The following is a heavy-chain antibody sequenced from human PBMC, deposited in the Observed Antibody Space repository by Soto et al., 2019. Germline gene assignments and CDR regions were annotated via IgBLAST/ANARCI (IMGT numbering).Heavy chain of an antibody. D-gene: IGHD3-3*01. V-gene: IGHV3-30*18. CDR2: ISYDGSKK. CDR3: AKDPQHITIFGVVISYFDY. CDR1: GFTFSSYG. Sequence: QVQLVESGGSVVQPGRSLRLSCAASGFTFSSYGMHWVRQAPGKGLEWVAAISYDGSKKYYADSVKGRFTISRDNSKNTLYLQMNSLRAEDTAVYYCAKDPQHITIFGVVISYFDYWGQGTLVTVSS. J-gene: IGHJ4*02.